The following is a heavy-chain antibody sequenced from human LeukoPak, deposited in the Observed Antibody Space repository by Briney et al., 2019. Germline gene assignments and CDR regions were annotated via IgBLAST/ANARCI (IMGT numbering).Heavy chain of an antibody. V-gene: IGHV1-46*01. J-gene: IGHJ4*02. Sequence: ASVKVSCKASGYTFTSYYMHWVRQAPGQGLEWMGIINPSGGSTSYAQKFQGRVTMTRDTSTSTVYMELSSLRSEDTAVYYCVRDFPENWQLVPLLDYWGQGTLVTVSS. CDR1: GYTFTSYY. CDR2: INPSGGST. CDR3: VRDFPENWQLVPLLDY. D-gene: IGHD6-6*01.